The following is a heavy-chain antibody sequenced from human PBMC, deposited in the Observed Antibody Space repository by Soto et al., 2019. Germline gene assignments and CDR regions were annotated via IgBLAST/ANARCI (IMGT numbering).Heavy chain of an antibody. CDR3: AADFCSRFPAPP. J-gene: IGHJ5*02. CDR2: IIPIFGTA. V-gene: IGHV1-69*13. Sequence: ASVKVSCKASGGTFSSYAISWVRQAPGQGLEWMGGIIPIFGTANYAQKFQGRGTITADESTSTAYMGLSSLRSEDTAVYYCAADFCSRFPAPPWGQGTLVPVSS. D-gene: IGHD3-3*01. CDR1: GGTFSSYA.